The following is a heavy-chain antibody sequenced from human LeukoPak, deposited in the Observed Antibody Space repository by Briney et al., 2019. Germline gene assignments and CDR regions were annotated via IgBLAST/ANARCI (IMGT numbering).Heavy chain of an antibody. Sequence: GGSLRLSCAASGFTFSSYDMHWVRQAPGKGLEWVSAIGTAGDTYYPGSVKGRFTISREHAKNSLYLQMNSLRAGDTAVYYCARGVRGSYYEGAYFDYWGQGTLVTVSS. CDR1: GFTFSSYD. D-gene: IGHD1-26*01. J-gene: IGHJ4*02. CDR2: IGTAGDT. CDR3: ARGVRGSYYEGAYFDY. V-gene: IGHV3-13*01.